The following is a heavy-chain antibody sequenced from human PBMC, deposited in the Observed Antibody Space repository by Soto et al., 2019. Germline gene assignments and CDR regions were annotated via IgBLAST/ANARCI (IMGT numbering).Heavy chain of an antibody. J-gene: IGHJ5*02. Sequence: ASVKVSGKASGYTFFTYDISWVRQAPGQGLEWMGWISTYRSDTKDAPKFQGRVTMTPDRSTATAYLELRSLRSDDTAVYYCARHHGPTTSENWFDPWGQGTLVTVSS. CDR2: ISTYRSDT. V-gene: IGHV1-18*01. CDR3: ARHHGPTTSENWFDP. CDR1: GYTFFTYD. D-gene: IGHD5-12*01.